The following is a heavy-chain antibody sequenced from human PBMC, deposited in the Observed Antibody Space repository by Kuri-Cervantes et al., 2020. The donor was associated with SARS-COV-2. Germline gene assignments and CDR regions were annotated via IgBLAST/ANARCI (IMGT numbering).Heavy chain of an antibody. CDR1: GVTFTRET. D-gene: IGHD6-19*01. V-gene: IGHV1-69*04. Sequence: SVKVSCKASGVTFTRETINWVRQAPGQGLEWMGRIIPDLGVTNYARKFQGRVTITPDKSTNTAYMDLNSLTSEDTAVYYCARDRSAWPFDYWGQGTLVTVSS. CDR3: ARDRSAWPFDY. CDR2: IIPDLGVT. J-gene: IGHJ4*02.